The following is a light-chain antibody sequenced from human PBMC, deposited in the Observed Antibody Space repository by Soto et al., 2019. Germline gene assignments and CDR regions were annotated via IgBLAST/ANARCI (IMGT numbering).Light chain of an antibody. CDR2: GAS. CDR1: QSVSSSY. Sequence: EIVLTQSPGTLSFSPGEKNTPSCRASQSVSSSYLAWYQQKPGQAPRLLIYGASSRATGIPDRSSGSGSGTDFTLTISRLEPEDFAVYYCQQFIWTFGQGTKVDIK. J-gene: IGKJ1*01. V-gene: IGKV3-20*01. CDR3: QQFIWT.